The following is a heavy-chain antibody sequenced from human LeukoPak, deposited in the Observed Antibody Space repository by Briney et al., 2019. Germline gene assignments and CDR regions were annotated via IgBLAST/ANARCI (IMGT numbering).Heavy chain of an antibody. CDR3: ARAPRGRCSRNSCYSGDS. J-gene: IGHJ4*02. V-gene: IGHV4-30-2*01. D-gene: IGHD2-2*01. CDR2: IYHTGST. CDR1: DGSINSARYY. Sequence: PSETLSLTCTVSDGSINSARYYWSWIRQPPGKGLEWIGYIYHTGSTYFTPSLKSRATISLDRPKNQFSLRLNSVTAADTAVYYCARAPRGRCSRNSCYSGDSWGQGTRVTVSS.